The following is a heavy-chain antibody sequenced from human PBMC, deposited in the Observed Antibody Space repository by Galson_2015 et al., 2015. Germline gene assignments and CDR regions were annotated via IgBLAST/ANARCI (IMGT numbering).Heavy chain of an antibody. Sequence: SLRLSCAASGFIFRNYWMVWVRQTPEKGLEWVAKIRYGGSQTFYVDSVKGRFTISRDNAENSLYLQMNSLRADDTAVYYCARDANRGGEFDYWGQGALVTVSS. CDR3: ARDANRGGEFDY. V-gene: IGHV3-7*03. CDR2: IRYGGSQT. J-gene: IGHJ4*02. D-gene: IGHD1-14*01. CDR1: GFIFRNYW.